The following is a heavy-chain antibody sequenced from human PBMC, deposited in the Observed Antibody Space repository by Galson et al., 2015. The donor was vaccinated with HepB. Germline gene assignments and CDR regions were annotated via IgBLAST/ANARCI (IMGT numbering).Heavy chain of an antibody. V-gene: IGHV1-3*01. D-gene: IGHD1-26*01. J-gene: IGHJ4*02. CDR3: ARGGGIVGATVFDY. CDR1: GYTFTSYA. Sequence: SVKVSCKASGYTFTSYAMHWVRQAPGQRLEWMGWINAGNGNTKYSQKFQGRVTITRDTSASTAYMELSSLRSEDTAVYYCARGGGIVGATVFDYWGQGTLVTVSS. CDR2: INAGNGNT.